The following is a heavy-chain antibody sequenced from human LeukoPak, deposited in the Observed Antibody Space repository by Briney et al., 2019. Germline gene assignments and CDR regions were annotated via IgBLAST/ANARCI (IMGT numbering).Heavy chain of an antibody. Sequence: PSETLSLTCTVPGGSISSYYWSWIRQPAGKGLEWIGRIYTSGSTNYNPSLKSRVTMSVDTSKNQFSLKLSSVTAADTAVYYCARDYVWGSYRYFDYWGQGTLVTVSS. CDR1: GGSISSYY. CDR2: IYTSGST. D-gene: IGHD3-16*02. V-gene: IGHV4-4*07. J-gene: IGHJ4*02. CDR3: ARDYVWGSYRYFDY.